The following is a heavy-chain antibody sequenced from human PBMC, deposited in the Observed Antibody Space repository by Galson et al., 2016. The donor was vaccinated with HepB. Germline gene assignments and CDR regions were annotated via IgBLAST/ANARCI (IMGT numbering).Heavy chain of an antibody. CDR1: GFTFSSHA. CDR2: ISGSGDT. D-gene: IGHD7-27*01. CDR3: AKENWGTGIPFDS. Sequence: SLRLSCAASGFTFSSHAMSWVRQAPGKGLEWVSSISGSGDTYYVDSVKGRFTMSRDNSNNTHYLQMDSLIAKDTAVYYCAKENWGTGIPFDSWGQGTLVTVSS. J-gene: IGHJ4*02. V-gene: IGHV3-23*01.